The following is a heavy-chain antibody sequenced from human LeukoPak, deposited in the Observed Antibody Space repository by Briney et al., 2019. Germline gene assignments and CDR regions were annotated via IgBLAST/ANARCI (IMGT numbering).Heavy chain of an antibody. CDR2: TSSSDAGT. Sequence: PGGSLRLSCAASGFTLSTYAMSWVRQTPGKGLEWVAATSSSDAGTYHADSVRGRFTISRDNSKNTLYLQMNSLRAEVAAVYFCAKAPVTSCRGAYCYPFDSWGQGTLVTVSS. CDR3: AKAPVTSCRGAYCYPFDS. CDR1: GFTLSTYA. V-gene: IGHV3-23*01. D-gene: IGHD2-21*01. J-gene: IGHJ4*02.